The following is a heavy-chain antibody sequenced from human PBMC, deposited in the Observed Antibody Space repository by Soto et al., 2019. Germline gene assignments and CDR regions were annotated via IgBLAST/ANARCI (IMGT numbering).Heavy chain of an antibody. J-gene: IGHJ4*02. CDR1: GFSFSGAW. CDR2: IKHKNDGEGT. CDR3: TTDLPSSSACANDF. Sequence: EVHLVESGGALVQPGGSLRLSCAASGFSFSGAWMNWVRQAPGKGLEWVARIKHKNDGEGTDYAAPVKGRFTISRDDSEDTLSLQMDSLKTEDTAIYYCTTDLPSSSACANDFWGQGTLVTVSS. D-gene: IGHD6-19*01. V-gene: IGHV3-15*07.